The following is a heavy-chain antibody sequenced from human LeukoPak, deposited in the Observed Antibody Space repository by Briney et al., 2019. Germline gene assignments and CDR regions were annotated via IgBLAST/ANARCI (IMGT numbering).Heavy chain of an antibody. Sequence: PSETLSLTCTVSGDPISSGDYFWSWLRLHPGKGLEWIGYIYYTGGTYYNPSLKSRVTISVDTSKNHFSLKLSSVTAADTAVYYCARAGGYSYGSRNWFDPWGQGTLVTVSS. CDR2: IYYTGGT. J-gene: IGHJ5*02. CDR3: ARAGGYSYGSRNWFDP. CDR1: GDPISSGDYF. V-gene: IGHV4-31*03. D-gene: IGHD5-18*01.